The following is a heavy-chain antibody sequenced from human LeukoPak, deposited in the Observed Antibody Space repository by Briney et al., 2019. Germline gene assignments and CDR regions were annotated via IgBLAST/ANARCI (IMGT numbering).Heavy chain of an antibody. J-gene: IGHJ4*02. Sequence: GGSLRLSCAASGFTFSSYGMHWVRQAPGKGLEWVAFIRYDGSNKYYADSVKGRFTISRDNSKNTLYLQMNSLRAEDTAVYYCANSRWFGELLSFDYWGQGTLVTVSS. CDR1: GFTFSSYG. CDR3: ANSRWFGELLSFDY. V-gene: IGHV3-30*02. D-gene: IGHD3-10*01. CDR2: IRYDGSNK.